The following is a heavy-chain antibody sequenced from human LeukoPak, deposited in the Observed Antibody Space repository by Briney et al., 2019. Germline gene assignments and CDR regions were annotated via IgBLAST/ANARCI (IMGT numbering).Heavy chain of an antibody. J-gene: IGHJ4*02. Sequence: GGSLRLSCAASGFTFSSYAMSWVRQAPGKGLEWVPAISGSGGSTYYADSVKGRFTISRDNSKNTLYLQMNSLRAEDTAVYYCAKRSYYDILTGYFHFDYWGQGTLVTVSS. CDR2: ISGSGGST. V-gene: IGHV3-23*01. CDR1: GFTFSSYA. CDR3: AKRSYYDILTGYFHFDY. D-gene: IGHD3-9*01.